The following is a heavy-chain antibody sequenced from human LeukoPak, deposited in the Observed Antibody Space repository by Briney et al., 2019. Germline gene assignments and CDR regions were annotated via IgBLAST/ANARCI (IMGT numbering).Heavy chain of an antibody. CDR2: IIPILGIA. CDR3: ARGRLRVYSYGSFDY. CDR1: GGTFSSYA. D-gene: IGHD5-18*01. J-gene: IGHJ4*02. V-gene: IGHV1-69*04. Sequence: SVKVSCKASGGTFSSYAISWVRQAPGQGLEWMGRIIPILGIANYAQKFQGRVTITADKSTSTAYMELSSLRSEDTAVYYCARGRLRVYSYGSFDYWGQGTLVTVSS.